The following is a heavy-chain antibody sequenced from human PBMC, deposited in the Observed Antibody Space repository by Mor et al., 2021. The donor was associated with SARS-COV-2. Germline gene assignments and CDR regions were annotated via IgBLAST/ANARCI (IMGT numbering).Heavy chain of an antibody. D-gene: IGHD1-7*01. CDR2: IGANNGAP. V-gene: IGHV1-18*01. CDR3: ARDRPYWNYLMYYLEP. Sequence: LRQAPGKGLEWMGWIGANNGAPNYARRFEDRLTLSTVLYTSTTYMELRSLRPDDTAVYYCARDRPYWNYLMYYLEPWGRGTL. J-gene: IGHJ5*02.